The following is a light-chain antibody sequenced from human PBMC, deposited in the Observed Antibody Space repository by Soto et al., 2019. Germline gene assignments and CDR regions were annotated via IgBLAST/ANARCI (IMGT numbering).Light chain of an antibody. V-gene: IGKV3-11*01. CDR2: HAS. J-gene: IGKJ1*01. CDR3: QHRSNWPQT. CDR1: QSVSDS. Sequence: EIVLTQSPATLSLSPGERATLSCRASQSVSDSLAWFQHKPGQAPRLLIFHASSRAAGTPARFSGSVSGTDFSLTISSLEPEDFAVYYCQHRSNWPQTFGQGTRVEFK.